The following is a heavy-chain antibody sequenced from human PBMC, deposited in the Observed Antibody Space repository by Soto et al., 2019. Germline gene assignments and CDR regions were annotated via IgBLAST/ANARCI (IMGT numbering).Heavy chain of an antibody. J-gene: IGHJ5*02. CDR1: GFTFSDYY. D-gene: IGHD3-3*01. CDR2: ISSSSSYT. Sequence: PGGSLRLSCAASGFTFSDYYMSWIRQAPGKGLEWVSYISSSSSYTNYADSVKGRFTISRDNAKNSLYLQMNSLRAEDTAVYYCVRVEYYDFWSGFWFDPWGQGTLVTVSS. CDR3: VRVEYYDFWSGFWFDP. V-gene: IGHV3-11*06.